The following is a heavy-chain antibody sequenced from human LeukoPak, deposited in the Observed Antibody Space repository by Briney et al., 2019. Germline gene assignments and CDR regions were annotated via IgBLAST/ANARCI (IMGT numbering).Heavy chain of an antibody. V-gene: IGHV1-24*01. CDR3: ATFGGSGSYTAFDY. D-gene: IGHD3-10*01. J-gene: IGHJ4*02. CDR2: FDPEDGET. CDR1: GYTLTELS. Sequence: ASVKVSCKVSGYTLTELSMHWVRQAPGKGLEWMGGFDPEDGETIYAQKFQGRATMTEDTSTDTAYMELSSLRSEDTAVYYCATFGGSGSYTAFDYWGQGTLVTVSS.